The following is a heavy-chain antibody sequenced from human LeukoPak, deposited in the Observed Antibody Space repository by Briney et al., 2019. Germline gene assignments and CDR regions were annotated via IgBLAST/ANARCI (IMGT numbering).Heavy chain of an antibody. D-gene: IGHD6-19*01. CDR3: ARSLRAVAGIWDY. CDR2: IYYSGST. V-gene: IGHV4-59*08. Sequence: PSETLSLTCTVSGDSINTYYRSWIRQPPGKGLEWIGFIYYSGSTDYNPSLKSRVTISVDTSKNQFSLKLSSVTAADTAVYYCARSLRAVAGIWDYWGQGTLVTVSS. J-gene: IGHJ4*02. CDR1: GDSINTYY.